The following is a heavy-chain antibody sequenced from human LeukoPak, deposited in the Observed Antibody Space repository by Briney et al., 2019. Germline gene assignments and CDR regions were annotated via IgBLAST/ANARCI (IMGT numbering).Heavy chain of an antibody. CDR3: ARSGYRPPVAFDI. J-gene: IGHJ3*02. CDR1: GGTFSSYA. V-gene: IGHV1-69*13. CDR2: IIPIFGTA. D-gene: IGHD3-3*01. Sequence: SVKVSCKASGGTFSSYAISWVRQAPGQGLEWMGGIIPIFGTANYAQKFQGRVTITADESTSTAYMELSSLRSEDTAVYYCARSGYRPPVAFDIWGQGTMVTVSS.